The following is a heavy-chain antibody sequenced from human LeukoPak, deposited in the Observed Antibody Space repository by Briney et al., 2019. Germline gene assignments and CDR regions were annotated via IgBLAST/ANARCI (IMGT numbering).Heavy chain of an antibody. CDR3: VKEVTGYGYFDY. CDR2: LNGGRT. V-gene: IGHV3-23*01. J-gene: IGHJ4*02. Sequence: SGGSLRLSCVASGFTFSNYAMSWVRLAPGKGLEWIAALNGGRTFFQDSVRGRFTISRDNSKNTLYLQLNSLRGDDTAVYYCVKEVTGYGYFDYWGRGTLVTVSS. D-gene: IGHD2-2*03. CDR1: GFTFSNYA.